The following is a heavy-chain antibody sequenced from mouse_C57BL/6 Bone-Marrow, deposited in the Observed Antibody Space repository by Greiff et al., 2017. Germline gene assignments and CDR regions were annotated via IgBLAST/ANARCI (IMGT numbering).Heavy chain of an antibody. CDR2: IHPNSGST. V-gene: IGHV1-64*01. CDR1: GYTFTSYW. CDR3: ASLYYNGSKGGY. D-gene: IGHD1-1*01. J-gene: IGHJ2*01. Sequence: QVQLQQPGAELVKPGASVKLSCKASGYTFTSYWMHWVKQRPGQGLEWIGMIHPNSGSTNYNEKFKSKATLTVDKSSSTAYMQLSSLTSEDSAVYYCASLYYNGSKGGYWGQGTTLTVSS.